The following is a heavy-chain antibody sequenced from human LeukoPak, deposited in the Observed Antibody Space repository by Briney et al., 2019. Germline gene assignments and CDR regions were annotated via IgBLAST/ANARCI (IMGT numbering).Heavy chain of an antibody. CDR3: AKVGIVVITFFDY. D-gene: IGHD3-22*01. CDR1: GFTFSTYV. CDR2: ISGTGGST. J-gene: IGHJ4*02. Sequence: GGSLRLSCAASGFTFSTYVMSWVRQAPGKGLEWVSAISGTGGSTYYADSVKGRFTISRDNSKNTLYLQMNSLRAEDTAVYYCAKVGIVVITFFDYWGQGTLVTVSS. V-gene: IGHV3-23*01.